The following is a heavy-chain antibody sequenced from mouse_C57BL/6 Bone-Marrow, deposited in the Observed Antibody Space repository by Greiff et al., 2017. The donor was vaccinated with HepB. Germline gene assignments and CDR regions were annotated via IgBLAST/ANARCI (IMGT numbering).Heavy chain of an antibody. CDR3: AREGLHYAMDY. V-gene: IGHV1-64*01. CDR2: IHPNSGST. Sequence: QVQLQQPGAELVKPGASVKLSCKASGYTFTSYWMHWVKQRPGQGLEWIGMIHPNSGSTNYNEKFKSKATLTVDKSSSTAYMQLSSLTSEDSAVYYCAREGLHYAMDYWGQGTSVTVSS. J-gene: IGHJ4*01. CDR1: GYTFTSYW. D-gene: IGHD3-1*01.